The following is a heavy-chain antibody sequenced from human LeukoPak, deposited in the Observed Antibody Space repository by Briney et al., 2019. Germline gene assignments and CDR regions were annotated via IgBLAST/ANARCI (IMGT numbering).Heavy chain of an antibody. V-gene: IGHV1-8*01. J-gene: IGHJ3*02. CDR3: ASSTGQWLAFDI. CDR1: GYTFTSYD. Sequence: ASVRVSCKASGYTFTSYDINWVRQATGQGLEWMGWMNPNSGNTGYAQKFQGRVTMTRNTSISTAYMELSRLRSDDTAVYYCASSTGQWLAFDIWGQGTMVTVSS. CDR2: MNPNSGNT. D-gene: IGHD2-8*01.